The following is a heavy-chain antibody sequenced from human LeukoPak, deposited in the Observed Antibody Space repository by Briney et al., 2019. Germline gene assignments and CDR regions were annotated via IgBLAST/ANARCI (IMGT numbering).Heavy chain of an antibody. Sequence: ASVKVSCKASGYTFTSYGISWVRQAPGQGLEWMGWISAYNGNTNYAQKLQGRVTITADKSRSTAYMELSSLRSEDTAVYYCARDEFPYYYDSSGYSGVAFDIWGQGTMVTVSS. V-gene: IGHV1-18*01. D-gene: IGHD3-22*01. CDR1: GYTFTSYG. CDR3: ARDEFPYYYDSSGYSGVAFDI. CDR2: ISAYNGNT. J-gene: IGHJ3*02.